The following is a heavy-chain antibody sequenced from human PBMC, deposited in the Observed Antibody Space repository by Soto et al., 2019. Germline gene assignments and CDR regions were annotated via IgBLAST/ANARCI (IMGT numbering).Heavy chain of an antibody. CDR3: ARGRSFSYDSTPPPMFDP. CDR2: IGTLSDT. Sequence: GGSLRLSCAGSGYTFSTFDIHWVRQAPGKGLEWVSGIGTLSDTFYAASVQGRFTISRQNAKNSVYLQMNSLRAGDTAFYYCARGRSFSYDSTPPPMFDPWGQGTLVTVSS. J-gene: IGHJ5*02. D-gene: IGHD3-10*01. CDR1: GYTFSTFD. V-gene: IGHV3-13*01.